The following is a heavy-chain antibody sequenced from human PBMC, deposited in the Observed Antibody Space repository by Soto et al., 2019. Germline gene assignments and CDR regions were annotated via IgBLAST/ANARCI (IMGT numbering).Heavy chain of an antibody. CDR1: RYTFISYD. V-gene: IGHV1-8*01. J-gene: IGHJ4*02. D-gene: IGHD4-4*01. CDR2: MNPKSANT. CDR3: ARAAWWETTVSPYYFDY. Sequence: QVQLVQSGAEVKKPGASVKVSCKASRYTFISYDINWVRQATGQGLEWMGWMNPKSANTGYAQNFQGRVTMTRNTSISTAYMELSSLRSEDTAVYYCARAAWWETTVSPYYFDYWGQRTLVTVSS.